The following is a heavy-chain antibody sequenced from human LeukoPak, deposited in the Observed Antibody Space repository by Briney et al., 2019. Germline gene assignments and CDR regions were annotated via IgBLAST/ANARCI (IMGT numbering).Heavy chain of an antibody. CDR2: IYPGDSDT. CDR3: ARNIVGAPPVGAAFDI. D-gene: IGHD1-26*01. Sequence: GESLKISCKASGYSFTTHWIGWVRQMPGKGLEWMGIIYPGDSDTRYSPSFQGHVTISADKSISTAYLQWSSLKASDTAMYYCARNIVGAPPVGAAFDIWGQGTMVTVSS. V-gene: IGHV5-51*01. J-gene: IGHJ3*02. CDR1: GYSFTTHW.